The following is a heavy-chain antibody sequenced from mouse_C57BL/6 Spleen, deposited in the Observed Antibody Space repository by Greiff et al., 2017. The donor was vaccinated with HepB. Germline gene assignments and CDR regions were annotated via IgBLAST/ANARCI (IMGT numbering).Heavy chain of an antibody. D-gene: IGHD1-1*01. J-gene: IGHJ1*03. V-gene: IGHV5-9*01. CDR2: ISGGGGNT. CDR1: GFTFSSYT. Sequence: EVKLMESGGGLVKPGGSLKLSCAASGFTFSSYTMSWVRQTPEQRLEWVATISGGGGNTYSPDSVKGRFTISRDNAKNTLYLQMSSLRSEDTALYYCARQGGYYYGSTRYFDVWGTGTTVTGSS. CDR3: ARQGGYYYGSTRYFDV.